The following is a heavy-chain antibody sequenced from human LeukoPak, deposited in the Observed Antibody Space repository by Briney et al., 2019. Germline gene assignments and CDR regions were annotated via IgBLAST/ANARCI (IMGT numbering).Heavy chain of an antibody. Sequence: ASVKVSCKASGYTFTGYYMHWVRQAPGQGLEWMGWINPNSGGTNYAQKFQGRVTMTRDRSISTAYMELSSLRSEDTAVYYCARVTHTELSTWFDPWGQGTLVTVSS. CDR3: ARVTHTELSTWFDP. D-gene: IGHD5-18*01. J-gene: IGHJ5*02. V-gene: IGHV1-2*02. CDR2: INPNSGGT. CDR1: GYTFTGYY.